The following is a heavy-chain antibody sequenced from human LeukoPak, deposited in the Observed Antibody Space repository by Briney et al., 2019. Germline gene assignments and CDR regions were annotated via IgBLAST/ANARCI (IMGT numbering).Heavy chain of an antibody. D-gene: IGHD3-22*01. CDR2: IRSKAYGGTT. CDR1: GFTFGDYA. Sequence: GGSLRLSCTASGFTFGDYAMSWVRQAPGKGLEWVGFIRSKAYGGTTEYAASVKGRFTISRDDPKSIAYLQMNSLKTEDTAVYYCTSELVEAYYDAFHWGQGTLVTVSS. J-gene: IGHJ4*02. V-gene: IGHV3-49*04. CDR3: TSELVEAYYDAFH.